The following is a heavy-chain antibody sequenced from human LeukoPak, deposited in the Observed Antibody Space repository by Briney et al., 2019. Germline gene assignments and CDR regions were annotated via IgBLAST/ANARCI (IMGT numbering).Heavy chain of an antibody. V-gene: IGHV3-30*02. CDR1: AFTFSNYG. J-gene: IGHJ6*03. CDR3: ATVSPYYYYMDV. Sequence: GGSLRLSCAASAFTFSNYGMHWVRQAPGKGLEWVAFIWYDGSNKYYADSVKGRFTISRDNSKNTLYLQMNSLRAEDTAVYYCATVSPYYYYMDVWGKGTTVTVSS. CDR2: IWYDGSNK.